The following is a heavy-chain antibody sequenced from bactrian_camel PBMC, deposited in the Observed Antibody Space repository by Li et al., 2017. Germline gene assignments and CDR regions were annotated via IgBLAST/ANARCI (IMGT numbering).Heavy chain of an antibody. V-gene: IGHV3S1*01. J-gene: IGHJ6*01. D-gene: IGHD3*01. CDR3: VRDAPMGNAFGD. Sequence: HVQLVESGGDLVRPGGSLRLSCAASGFTFSSAWMHWVRQVPGKGLEWVSTINPGGVTTYSADSLKGRLTSSRDNAKNMLYLNMNSLEPDDTAVYYCVRDAPMGNAFGDWSQGTQVTVS. CDR2: INPGGVTT. CDR1: GFTFSSAW.